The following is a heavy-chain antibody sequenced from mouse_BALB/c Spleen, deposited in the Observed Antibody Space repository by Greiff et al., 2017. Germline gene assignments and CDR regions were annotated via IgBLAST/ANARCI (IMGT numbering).Heavy chain of an antibody. CDR2: INPSNGRT. CDR3: ARWKIGYDDGFAY. D-gene: IGHD2-14*01. J-gene: IGHJ3*01. CDR1: GYTFTSYW. V-gene: IGHV1S81*02. Sequence: VQLQQPGAELVKPGASVKLSCKASGYTFTSYWMHWVKQRPGQGLEWIGEINPSNGRTNYNEKFKSKATLTVDKSSSTAYMQLSSLTSEDSAVYYCARWKIGYDDGFAYWGQGTLVTVSA.